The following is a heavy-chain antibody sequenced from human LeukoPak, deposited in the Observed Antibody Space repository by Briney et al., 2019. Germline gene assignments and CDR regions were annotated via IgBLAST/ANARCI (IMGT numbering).Heavy chain of an antibody. D-gene: IGHD5-18*01. CDR3: AREGYSYGFNDY. CDR2: IIPIFGTA. V-gene: IGHV1-69*13. Sequence: SVKVSCKASGGTFSSYAISWVRQAPGQGLEWMGGIIPIFGTANYAQKFQGTVTITADESTSTAYMELSGLRSEDTAVYYCAREGYSYGFNDYWGQGTLVTVSS. J-gene: IGHJ4*02. CDR1: GGTFSSYA.